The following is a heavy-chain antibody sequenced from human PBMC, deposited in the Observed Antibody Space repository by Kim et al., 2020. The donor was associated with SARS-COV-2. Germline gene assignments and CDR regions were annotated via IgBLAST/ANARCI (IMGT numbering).Heavy chain of an antibody. J-gene: IGHJ5*02. V-gene: IGHV4-34*01. CDR3: ARGRGPTMVRGVILKGGWFDP. CDR2: INHSGST. D-gene: IGHD3-10*01. Sequence: SETLSLTCAVYGGSFSGYYWSWIRQPPGKGLEWIGEINHSGSTNYNPSLKSRVTISVDTSKNQFSLKLSSVTAADTAVYYCARGRGPTMVRGVILKGGWFDPWGQGTLVTVSS. CDR1: GGSFSGYY.